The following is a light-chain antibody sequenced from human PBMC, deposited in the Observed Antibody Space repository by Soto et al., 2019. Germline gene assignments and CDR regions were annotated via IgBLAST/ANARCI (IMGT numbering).Light chain of an antibody. V-gene: IGKV1-5*01. CDR2: AAS. Sequence: DIQMTQSPSTLSASVGDRVTITCRASQTISSWLAWYQQKPGKAPELLIYAASTLQSGVPSRFSGSGSGADFTLTISCLQSEDFATYYCQQYYSVPLTFGGGTKVDIK. CDR1: QTISSW. J-gene: IGKJ4*01. CDR3: QQYYSVPLT.